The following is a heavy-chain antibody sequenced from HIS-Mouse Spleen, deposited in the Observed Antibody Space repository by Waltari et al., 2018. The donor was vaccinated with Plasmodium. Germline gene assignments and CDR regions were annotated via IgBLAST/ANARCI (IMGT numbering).Heavy chain of an antibody. J-gene: IGHJ4*02. CDR3: ARGPGYSSGWYYFDY. Sequence: QVQLQQWGAGLLKPSETLSPTCAVYGGSFSGSYWSWIRQPPGKGLEWIGEINHSGSTNYNPSLKSRVTISVDTSKNQFSLKLSSVTAADTAVYYCARGPGYSSGWYYFDYWGQGTLVTVSS. D-gene: IGHD6-19*01. CDR2: INHSGST. V-gene: IGHV4-34*01. CDR1: GGSFSGSY.